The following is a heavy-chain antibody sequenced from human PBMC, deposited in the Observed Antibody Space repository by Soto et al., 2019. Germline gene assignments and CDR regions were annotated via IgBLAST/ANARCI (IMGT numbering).Heavy chain of an antibody. CDR3: ARRHSATGLFAY. J-gene: IGHJ4*02. D-gene: IGHD2-15*01. CDR1: GGAISGRSNY. Sequence: PSETLSLTCNVSGGAISGRSNYWGWIRQPPGKGLEYIGSIYSGGSTYYNPSLKSRVTLSVDTSQNQFFLRLTSVTAADTAVYSGARRHSATGLFAYWSRGSQVTVSS. V-gene: IGHV4-39*01. CDR2: IYSGGST.